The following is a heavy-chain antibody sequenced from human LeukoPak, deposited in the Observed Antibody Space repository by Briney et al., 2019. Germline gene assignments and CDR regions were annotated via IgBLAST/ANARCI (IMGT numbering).Heavy chain of an antibody. CDR3: ARRYSGSYGYY. CDR2: INHSGST. D-gene: IGHD1-26*01. J-gene: IGHJ4*01. CDR1: GGSFSGYY. V-gene: IGHV4-34*01. Sequence: PSETLSLTCAVYGGSFSGYYWSWIRQPPGKGLEWIGEINHSGSTNYNPSLKSRVTISVDTSKNQISLKLSSVTAADTALYYCARRYSGSYGYYWGHGTLVTVSS.